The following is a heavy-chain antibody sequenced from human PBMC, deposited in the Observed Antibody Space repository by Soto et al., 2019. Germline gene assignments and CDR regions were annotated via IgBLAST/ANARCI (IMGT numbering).Heavy chain of an antibody. CDR1: GGSISSGXXY. V-gene: IGHV4-31*03. CDR2: IYYSGST. J-gene: IGHJ4*02. CDR3: AREITGNFGGFSFDY. Sequence: QVQLQESGPGLVKPSQTLSLTCTVSGGSISSGXXYWSWIRQHPGKGLEWIGYIYYSGSTYYNPSLKSRVTISVDTSKNQFSLKLSSVTAADTAVYYCAREITGNFGGFSFDYWGQGTLVTVSS. D-gene: IGHD1-20*01.